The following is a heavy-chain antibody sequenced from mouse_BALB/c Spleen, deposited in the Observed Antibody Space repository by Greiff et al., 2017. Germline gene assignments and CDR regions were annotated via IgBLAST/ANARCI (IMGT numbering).Heavy chain of an antibody. J-gene: IGHJ4*01. CDR3: ARSLGAMDY. D-gene: IGHD3-3*01. CDR2: ISSGSSTI. Sequence: EVQVVESGGGLVQPGGSRKLSCAASGFTFSSFGMHWVRQAPEKGLEWVAYISSGSSTIYYADTVKGRFTISRDNPKNTLFLQMTSLRSEDTAMYYCARSLGAMDYWGQGTSVTVSS. CDR1: GFTFSSFG. V-gene: IGHV5-17*02.